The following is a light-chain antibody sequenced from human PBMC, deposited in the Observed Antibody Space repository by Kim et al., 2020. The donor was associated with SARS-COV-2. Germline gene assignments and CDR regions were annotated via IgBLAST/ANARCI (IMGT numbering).Light chain of an antibody. CDR1: QSVSSN. CDR2: GAS. V-gene: IGKV3-15*01. CDR3: QQYNNWPRRT. Sequence: SPGERATLSCRASQSVSSNLAWYQQKPGHAPRLLIYGASTRATGIPARFSGSGSGTEFTLTISSLQSEDFAVYYCQQYNNWPRRTFGQGTKVDIK. J-gene: IGKJ1*01.